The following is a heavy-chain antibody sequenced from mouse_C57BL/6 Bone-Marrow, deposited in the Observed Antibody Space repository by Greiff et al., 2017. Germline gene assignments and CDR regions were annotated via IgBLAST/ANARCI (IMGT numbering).Heavy chain of an antibody. CDR1: GFSLTSYG. J-gene: IGHJ3*01. CDR3: ARNSDYYGSAGFSY. D-gene: IGHD1-1*01. Sequence: QVQLQQSGPGLVQPSQTLSISCTVSGFSLTSYGVHWVRQSPGKGLEWLGVIWRGGSTDNNAAFISRLSISKDNSKSQVFFKMNSLQADDTAIYYWARNSDYYGSAGFSYGGQGTLVTVSA. V-gene: IGHV2-2*01. CDR2: IWRGGST.